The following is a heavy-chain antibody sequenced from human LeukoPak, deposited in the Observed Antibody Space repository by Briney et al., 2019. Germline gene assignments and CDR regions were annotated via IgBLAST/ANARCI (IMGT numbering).Heavy chain of an antibody. D-gene: IGHD5-24*01. Sequence: SETLSLTCAVYGGSFSGYYWSWIRQPPGKGLEWIGEINHSGSTNYNPSLKSRVTISVDTSKNQFSLKLSSVTAADTAVYYCVRKMATITVDYWGQGTLVTVSS. J-gene: IGHJ4*02. CDR3: VRKMATITVDY. CDR1: GGSFSGYY. V-gene: IGHV4-34*01. CDR2: INHSGST.